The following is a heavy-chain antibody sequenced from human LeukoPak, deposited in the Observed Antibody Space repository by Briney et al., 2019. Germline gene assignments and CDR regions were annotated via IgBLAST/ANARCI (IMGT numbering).Heavy chain of an antibody. Sequence: GGSLRLSCAASGFTFNNYGMHWVRQAPGKGLEWVAVISYDGRDIHYPDSVKGRFTISRDISTDTLWLQMDSLRTEDTAVYYCAKGPLRGTAAAIDYWGQGTLVTVSS. CDR2: ISYDGRDI. J-gene: IGHJ4*02. D-gene: IGHD2-2*01. V-gene: IGHV3-30*18. CDR1: GFTFNNYG. CDR3: AKGPLRGTAAAIDY.